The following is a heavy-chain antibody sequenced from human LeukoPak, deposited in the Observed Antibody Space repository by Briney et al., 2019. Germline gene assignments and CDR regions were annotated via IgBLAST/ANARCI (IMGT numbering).Heavy chain of an antibody. V-gene: IGHV3-30*18. CDR2: ILYEGSNK. CDR1: GYTFRNYG. D-gene: IGHD3-22*01. J-gene: IGHJ4*02. Sequence: GGSLRLSRATSGYTFRNYGVHCVPEAPGRGLGWVAFILYEGSNKYYVDSVKGRFPISRDNSKNTLYLQMNSLRTADTGVYFCAKVGEVVIPGSYWGQGTLVTISS. CDR3: AKVGEVVIPGSY.